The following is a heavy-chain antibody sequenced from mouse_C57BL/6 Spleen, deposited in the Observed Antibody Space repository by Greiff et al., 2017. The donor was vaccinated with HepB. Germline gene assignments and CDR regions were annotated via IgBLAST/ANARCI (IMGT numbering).Heavy chain of an antibody. D-gene: IGHD6-1*01. CDR2: IDPSDSYT. V-gene: IGHV1-59*01. CDR1: GYTFTSYW. J-gene: IGHJ2*01. CDR3: ARSPSATPSFDY. Sequence: QVQLQQPGAELVRPGTSVKLSCKASGYTFTSYWMHWVKQRPGQGLEWIGVIDPSDSYTNYNQKFKGKATLTVDTSSSTAYMQLSSLTSEDSAVYYCARSPSATPSFDYWGQGTTLTVSS.